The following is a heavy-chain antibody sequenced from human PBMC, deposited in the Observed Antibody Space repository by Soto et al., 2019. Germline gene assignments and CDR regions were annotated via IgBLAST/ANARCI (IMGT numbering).Heavy chain of an antibody. V-gene: IGHV4-4*02. CDR1: GGSISSSNW. CDR2: IYHSGST. D-gene: IGHD6-13*01. J-gene: IGHJ4*02. CDR3: AREPKYSSSHFDY. Sequence: QVQLQESGPGLVKPSGTLSLTCAVSGGSISSSNWWSWVRQPPGKGLEWIGEIYHSGSTNYNPSLKRRVXTSXDXSKNQFSLKLSSVTAADTAVYYCAREPKYSSSHFDYWGQGTLVTVSS.